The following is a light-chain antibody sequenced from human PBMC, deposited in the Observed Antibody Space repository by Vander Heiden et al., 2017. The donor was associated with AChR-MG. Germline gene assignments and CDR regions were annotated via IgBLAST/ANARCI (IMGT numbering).Light chain of an antibody. J-gene: IGLJ1*01. V-gene: IGLV1-44*01. CDR2: SNT. CDR1: SCNIGNNN. CDR3: AAWDDSLNVYV. Sequence: HSMLTQAPLASPTPAQTVTISCSGSSCNIGNNNVKWYQQLPGTAPKLLIYSNTQRPSGIPDLFSGSKTGTSASLTISGLQSEHEADYYCAAWDDSLNVYVFGTGTKVTVL.